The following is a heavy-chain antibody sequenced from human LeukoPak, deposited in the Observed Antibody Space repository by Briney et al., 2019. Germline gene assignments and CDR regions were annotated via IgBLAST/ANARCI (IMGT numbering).Heavy chain of an antibody. CDR2: ISGSGGST. J-gene: IGHJ1*01. D-gene: IGHD6-13*01. V-gene: IGHV3-23*01. CDR1: GFTFSSYA. Sequence: GGSLRLSCAASGFTFSSYAMSWVRQAPGKVLEWVSAISGSGGSTYYAGSVKGRFTISRDNSKNTLYLQMNSLRAEDTAVYYCAKDRMRSSAGKDFQHWGQGTLVTVSS. CDR3: AKDRMRSSAGKDFQH.